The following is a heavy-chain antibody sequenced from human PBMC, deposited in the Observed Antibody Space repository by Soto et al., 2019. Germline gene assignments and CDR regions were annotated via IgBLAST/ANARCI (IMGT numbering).Heavy chain of an antibody. CDR2: IYYIGST. Sequence: QLQLQESGPGLVKPAETLSVTCTVSGGPISSSNHYWGWIRQPPGKGLEWLGSIYYIGSTYYNPSVQIRVTISVDTAKNQFSLKVKSVSAADTAVYCCARLGDRVNYYYMDVWGKGTTVTVSS. CDR1: GGPISSSNHY. V-gene: IGHV4-39*01. CDR3: ARLGDRVNYYYMDV. D-gene: IGHD6-13*01. J-gene: IGHJ6*03.